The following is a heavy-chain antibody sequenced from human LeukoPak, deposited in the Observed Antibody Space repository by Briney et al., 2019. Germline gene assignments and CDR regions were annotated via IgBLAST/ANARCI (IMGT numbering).Heavy chain of an antibody. V-gene: IGHV4-31*03. J-gene: IGHJ4*02. D-gene: IGHD6-13*01. Sequence: SQTLSLTCTVSGGSISSGGYYWSGIRQHPGKGLEWIGYIYYSGSTYYNPSLKSRVTISVDTSKNQFSLKLSSVTAADTAVYYCARAGQQLVRFDYWGQGTLVTVSS. CDR1: GGSISSGGYY. CDR2: IYYSGST. CDR3: ARAGQQLVRFDY.